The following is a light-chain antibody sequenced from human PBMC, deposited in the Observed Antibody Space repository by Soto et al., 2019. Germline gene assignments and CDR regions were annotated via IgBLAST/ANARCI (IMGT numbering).Light chain of an antibody. CDR1: QSLVYSDGNTY. CDR2: KVS. Sequence: DVVMTQSPLSLSVILGQPASISCRSSQSLVYSDGNTYLSWFQQRPGQSPRRLIYKVSNRDSGVPDRFSGSGSGADFTLKIIRVEAEDVGVYYCMQGTHWPPVLTSGGGTKVEIK. V-gene: IGKV2-30*01. CDR3: MQGTHWPPVLT. J-gene: IGKJ4*01.